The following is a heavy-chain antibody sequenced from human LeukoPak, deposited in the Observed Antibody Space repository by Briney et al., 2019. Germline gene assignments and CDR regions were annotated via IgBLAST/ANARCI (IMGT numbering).Heavy chain of an antibody. Sequence: PSETLSLTCTVSGDSISNYYWSWIRQPPGKGLEWIGFMYYSGNTMYNSSLKSRVTISLNTSKNQFSLKLSSVTAADTAVYYCAIHHLFLHYYPYYMGVWGKGTTVTISS. J-gene: IGHJ6*03. CDR1: GDSISNYY. CDR3: AIHHLFLHYYPYYMGV. V-gene: IGHV4-59*08. CDR2: MYYSGNT. D-gene: IGHD2-21*01.